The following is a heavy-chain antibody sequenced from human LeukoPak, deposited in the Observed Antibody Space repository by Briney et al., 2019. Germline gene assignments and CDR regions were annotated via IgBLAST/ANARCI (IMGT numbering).Heavy chain of an antibody. CDR1: GFTFISYG. D-gene: IGHD2-21*02. Sequence: GGSLRLSCAASGFTFISYGMQWVRQAPGKGLVWVSRINADGSSTSYADSVKGRFTVSRDNAKNTVYLQVNSLRAEDTAVYFCTRELPREVTLDYWGQGTLVTVSS. V-gene: IGHV3-74*01. CDR2: INADGSST. CDR3: TRELPREVTLDY. J-gene: IGHJ4*01.